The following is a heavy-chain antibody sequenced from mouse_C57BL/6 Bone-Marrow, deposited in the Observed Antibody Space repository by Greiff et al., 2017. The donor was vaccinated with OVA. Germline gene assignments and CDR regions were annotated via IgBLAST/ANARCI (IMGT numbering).Heavy chain of an antibody. J-gene: IGHJ2*01. CDR1: GFTFSDYG. CDR2: ISSGSSTI. Sequence: EVKLVESGGGLVKPGGSLKLSCAASGFTFSDYGMHWVRQAPEKGLEWVAYISSGSSTIYYADTVKGRFTISRDNAKNTLFLQMTSLRSEDTAMYYCARHGSPPFDYWGQGTTLTVSS. D-gene: IGHD1-1*01. CDR3: ARHGSPPFDY. V-gene: IGHV5-17*01.